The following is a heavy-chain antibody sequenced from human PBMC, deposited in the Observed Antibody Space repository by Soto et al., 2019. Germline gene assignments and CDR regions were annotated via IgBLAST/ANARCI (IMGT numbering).Heavy chain of an antibody. Sequence: PGESLKISCKGSGYSFTSYWIGWVRQMPGKGLEWMGIIYPGDSDTRYSPSFQGQVTISADKSISTAYLQMNSLRAEDTAVYYCAKGGRAIVVPTAYYFDYWGQGTLVTVSS. CDR1: GYSFTSYW. V-gene: IGHV5-51*01. J-gene: IGHJ4*02. CDR2: IYPGDSDT. D-gene: IGHD2-2*01. CDR3: AKGGRAIVVPTAYYFDY.